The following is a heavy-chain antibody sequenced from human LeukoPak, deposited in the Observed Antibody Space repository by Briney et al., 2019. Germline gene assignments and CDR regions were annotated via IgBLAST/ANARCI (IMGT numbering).Heavy chain of an antibody. V-gene: IGHV1-58*02. J-gene: IGHJ6*02. CDR1: GFTFTSSA. CDR3: AADPDSNYEDYYYGMDV. Sequence: SVKVSCKASGFTFTSSAMQWVRQARGQRLEWIGWIVVASGNTNYAQKFQERVTITRDMSTSTAYMELSSLRSEDTAVYYSAADPDSNYEDYYYGMDVWGQGTTVTVSS. CDR2: IVVASGNT. D-gene: IGHD4-11*01.